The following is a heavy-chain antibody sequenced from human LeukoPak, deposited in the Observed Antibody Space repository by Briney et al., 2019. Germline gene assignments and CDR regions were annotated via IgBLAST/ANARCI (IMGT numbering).Heavy chain of an antibody. D-gene: IGHD2-15*01. Sequence: GASVKVSCKVSGYTLTELSMHWVRQAPGKGLGWMGGFDPEDGETIYAQKFQGSVTMTEDTSTDTAYMELSSLRSEDTAVYYCAAAGRDVFDYWGQGTLVTVSS. V-gene: IGHV1-24*01. J-gene: IGHJ4*02. CDR1: GYTLTELS. CDR2: FDPEDGET. CDR3: AAAGRDVFDY.